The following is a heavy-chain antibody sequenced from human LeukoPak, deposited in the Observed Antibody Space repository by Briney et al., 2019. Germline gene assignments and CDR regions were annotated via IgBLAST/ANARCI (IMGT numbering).Heavy chain of an antibody. Sequence: VGSLRLSSAASGFTFSNFSMNCVPHAPGQELEWVSSISSSSTFIYYTDSVKVRFTISRDNANNSLYLPMNSLRAEATAVYYCASPIRAAPASCFDYWGQGTLVTVSS. CDR1: GFTFSNFS. J-gene: IGHJ4*02. D-gene: IGHD6-13*01. CDR2: ISSSSTFI. V-gene: IGHV3-21*01. CDR3: ASPIRAAPASCFDY.